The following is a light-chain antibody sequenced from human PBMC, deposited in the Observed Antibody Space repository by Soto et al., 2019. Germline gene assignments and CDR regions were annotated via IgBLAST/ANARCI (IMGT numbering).Light chain of an antibody. CDR2: DVS. Sequence: QAVVTQPASVSGSPGQSITISCTGTSSDVGGYNYVSWYQQHPGKAPKLMIYDVSNRPSGVSNRFSGSKSGNTASLTISGLQAEDQADYYCSSYRSGSTSVVFGGGTKVTVL. CDR3: SSYRSGSTSVV. J-gene: IGLJ2*01. CDR1: SSDVGGYNY. V-gene: IGLV2-14*03.